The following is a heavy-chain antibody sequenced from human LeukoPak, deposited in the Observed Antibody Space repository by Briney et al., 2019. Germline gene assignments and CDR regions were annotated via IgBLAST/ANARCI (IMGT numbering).Heavy chain of an antibody. Sequence: SETLSLTCAVYGGSFSGYYWSWIRQPPGKGLEWIGEINHSGSTNYNPSLKSRVTISVDTSKNQFSLKLSSVTAADTAVYYCARGPSPALYYYYYYGMDVWGQGTTVTVSS. CDR2: INHSGST. D-gene: IGHD2-2*01. J-gene: IGHJ6*02. V-gene: IGHV4-34*01. CDR1: GGSFSGYY. CDR3: ARGPSPALYYYYYYGMDV.